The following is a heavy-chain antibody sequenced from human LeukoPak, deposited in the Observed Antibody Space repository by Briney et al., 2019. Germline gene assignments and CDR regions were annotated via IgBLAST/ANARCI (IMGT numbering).Heavy chain of an antibody. J-gene: IGHJ3*02. D-gene: IGHD2-2*01. Sequence: GASVKVSCKASGYTFTGYYMHWVRQAPGQGLEWMGWINPNSGGTNYAQKFQGRVTMTRDTSISTAYMELSRLRSDDTAVYYCARDRALGYCSSTSCYEDAFDIWGQGTMVTVSS. CDR2: INPNSGGT. V-gene: IGHV1-2*02. CDR3: ARDRALGYCSSTSCYEDAFDI. CDR1: GYTFTGYY.